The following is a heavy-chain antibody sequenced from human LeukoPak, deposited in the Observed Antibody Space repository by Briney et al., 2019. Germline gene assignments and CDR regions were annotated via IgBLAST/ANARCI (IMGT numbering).Heavy chain of an antibody. CDR1: GGSISSGDYY. CDR3: ARAYCGGDCSPRGYFDY. V-gene: IGHV4-30-4*01. D-gene: IGHD2-21*02. CDR2: IYYSGST. J-gene: IGHJ4*02. Sequence: SETLSLTCTVSGGSISSGDYYWSWIRQPPGKGLEWIGYIYYSGSTYYNPSLKSRVTISVDTSKNQFSLKLSSVTAADTAVYYCARAYCGGDCSPRGYFDYWGQGTLVTVSS.